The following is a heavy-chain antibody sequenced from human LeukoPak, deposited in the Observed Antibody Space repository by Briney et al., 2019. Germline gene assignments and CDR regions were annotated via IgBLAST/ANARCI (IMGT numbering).Heavy chain of an antibody. CDR1: GFTVSSNY. J-gene: IGHJ4*02. CDR3: GGSTWLTVFDY. D-gene: IGHD6-13*01. CDR2: IYSGGTT. V-gene: IGHV3-66*01. Sequence: GGSLRLSCAASGFTVSSNYMSWVRQAPGKGLEWVSVIYSGGTTYYAASVKGRFTISRDNYNNTLYLQMNSLRAEDTAVYYCGGSTWLTVFDYWGQGTLVTVSS.